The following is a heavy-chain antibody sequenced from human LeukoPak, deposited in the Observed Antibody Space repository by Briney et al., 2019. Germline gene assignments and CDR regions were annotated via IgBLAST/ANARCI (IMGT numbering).Heavy chain of an antibody. V-gene: IGHV4-59*06. J-gene: IGHJ6*02. CDR1: GGSISSYY. CDR2: IYYSGST. D-gene: IGHD3-22*01. CDR3: ARYYYDSSGYLPYYYYGMDV. Sequence: PSETLSLTCTVSGGSISSYYWSWIRQHPGKGLEWIGYIYYSGSTYYNPSLKSRVTISVDTSKNQFSLKLSSVTAADTAVYYCARYYYDSSGYLPYYYYGMDVWGQGTTVTVSS.